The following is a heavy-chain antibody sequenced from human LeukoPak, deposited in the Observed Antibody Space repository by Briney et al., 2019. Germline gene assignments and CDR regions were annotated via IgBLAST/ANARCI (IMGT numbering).Heavy chain of an antibody. J-gene: IGHJ4*02. CDR3: ASGIAVAGTPQYYFDY. CDR1: GGSFSGYY. V-gene: IGHV4-34*01. CDR2: INHSGST. Sequence: SETLSLTCAVYGGSFSGYYWSWIRQPPGKGLEWIGEINHSGSTNYNPSLKSRVTISVDKSKNQFSLKLSSVTAADTAVYYCASGIAVAGTPQYYFDYWGQGTLVTVSS. D-gene: IGHD6-19*01.